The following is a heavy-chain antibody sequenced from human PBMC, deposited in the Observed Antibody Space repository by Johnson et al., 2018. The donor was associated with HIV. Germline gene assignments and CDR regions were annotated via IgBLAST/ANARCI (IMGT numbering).Heavy chain of an antibody. CDR1: GFRFSNYA. Sequence: QEQLVESGGGVVQPGRSLRLSCAASGFRFSNYALHWVRQAPGKGLEWVANIKHDGSEKYYADSVKGRFTISRDNSKNTLYLQMHSLRAEDTAVYYCAKALLLTTATSRDAFDIWGQGTMVTVSS. D-gene: IGHD4-17*01. CDR2: IKHDGSEK. V-gene: IGHV3-30-3*01. CDR3: AKALLLTTATSRDAFDI. J-gene: IGHJ3*02.